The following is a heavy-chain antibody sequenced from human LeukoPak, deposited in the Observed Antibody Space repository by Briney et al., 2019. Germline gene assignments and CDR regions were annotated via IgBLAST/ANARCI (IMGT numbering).Heavy chain of an antibody. CDR2: ISSSSSTI. CDR3: ARDRPVGCSSTSCYEYYYYGMDV. CDR1: GFTFSSYS. V-gene: IGHV3-48*04. D-gene: IGHD2-2*01. J-gene: IGHJ6*02. Sequence: PGGSLRLSCAASGFTFSSYSMNWVRQAPGKGLEWVSYISSSSSTIYYADSVKGRFTISRDNAKNSLYLQMNSLRAEDTAVYYCARDRPVGCSSTSCYEYYYYGMDVWGQGTTVTVSS.